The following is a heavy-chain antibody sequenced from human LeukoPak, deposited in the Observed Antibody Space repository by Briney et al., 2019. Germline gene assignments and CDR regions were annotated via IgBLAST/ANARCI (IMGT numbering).Heavy chain of an antibody. V-gene: IGHV3-9*01. CDR3: AKVSSAYDWDAFDI. D-gene: IGHD5-12*01. CDR1: GFTFDGYA. Sequence: GGSLRLSCAASGFTFDGYAMHWVRQAPGEGLEWVSGISWNSGSIDYADSVKGRFTISRDNAKNSLYLQMNSLRAEDTALYYCAKVSSAYDWDAFDIWGRGTMLTVSS. CDR2: ISWNSGSI. J-gene: IGHJ3*02.